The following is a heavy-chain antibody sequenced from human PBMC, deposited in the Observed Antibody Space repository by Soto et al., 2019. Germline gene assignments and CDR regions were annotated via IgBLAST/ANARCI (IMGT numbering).Heavy chain of an antibody. CDR2: ISGSGGST. CDR1: GFTFSSYA. Sequence: LRLSCAASGFTFSSYAMSWVRQAPGKGLEWVSAISGSGGSTYYADSVKGRFTISRDNSKNTLYLQMNSLRAEDTAVYYCAKYSGYGTLRRYYYYGMDVWGQGTTVTVSS. D-gene: IGHD5-12*01. J-gene: IGHJ6*02. V-gene: IGHV3-23*01. CDR3: AKYSGYGTLRRYYYYGMDV.